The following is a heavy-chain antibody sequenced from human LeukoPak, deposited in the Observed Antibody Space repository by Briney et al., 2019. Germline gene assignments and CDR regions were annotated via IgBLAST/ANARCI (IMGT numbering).Heavy chain of an antibody. D-gene: IGHD2-15*01. CDR3: ARVRSYCSGGSCWDAFDI. CDR2: IYYSGST. V-gene: IGHV4-59*01. CDR1: GGSIISYY. J-gene: IGHJ3*02. Sequence: SETLSLTCTVSGGSIISYYWSGIRQPPGKGLEWIGYIYYSGSTNYNSSLKSRVTISVDTSKNQFSLKLSSVTAADTAVYYCARVRSYCSGGSCWDAFDIWGQGTMATVSS.